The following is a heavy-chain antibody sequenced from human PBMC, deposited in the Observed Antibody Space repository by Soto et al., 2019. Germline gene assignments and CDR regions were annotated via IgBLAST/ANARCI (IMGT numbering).Heavy chain of an antibody. D-gene: IGHD3-16*01. CDR2: ISASGFST. J-gene: IGHJ3*02. V-gene: IGHV3-23*01. CDR1: GFTFNTYA. CDR3: AAFTFGRHFDT. Sequence: GGSLRLSCAASGFTFNTYAMSWVRQAPGQGLEWVSAISASGFSTYYADSVKGRFTISSDSSKNTLFLQMNSLRADDTAVYYCAAFTFGRHFDTWGQGTMVTVSS.